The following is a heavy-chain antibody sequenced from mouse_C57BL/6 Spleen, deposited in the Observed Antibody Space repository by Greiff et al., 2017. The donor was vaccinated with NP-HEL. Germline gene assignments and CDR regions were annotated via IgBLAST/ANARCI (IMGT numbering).Heavy chain of an antibody. CDR1: GYTFTSYW. V-gene: IGHV1-69*01. D-gene: IGHD1-1*01. CDR2: IDPSDSYT. Sequence: QVQLQQPGAELVMPGASVKLSCKASGYTFTSYWMPWVKQRPGQGLEWVGEIDPSDSYTNYNQKFKGRSTLTVDKSSSTAYMQLSSLTSEDSAVYYCAFSSYEREFDDWGQGTTLTVSS. J-gene: IGHJ2*01. CDR3: AFSSYEREFDD.